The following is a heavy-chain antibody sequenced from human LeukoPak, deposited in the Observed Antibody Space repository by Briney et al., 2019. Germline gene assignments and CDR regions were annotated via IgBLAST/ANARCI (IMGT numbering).Heavy chain of an antibody. J-gene: IGHJ4*02. V-gene: IGHV4-38-2*02. CDR1: GDSISSGYY. CDR3: ARAPVPDDFWSGYYIDY. Sequence: SETLSLTCTVSGDSISSGYYWGWIRQPPGKGLEWIGSIYHSGSTYYNPSLKSRVTISVDTSKNQFSLKLSSVTAADTAVYYCARAPVPDDFWSGYYIDYWGQGTLVTVSS. CDR2: IYHSGST. D-gene: IGHD3-3*01.